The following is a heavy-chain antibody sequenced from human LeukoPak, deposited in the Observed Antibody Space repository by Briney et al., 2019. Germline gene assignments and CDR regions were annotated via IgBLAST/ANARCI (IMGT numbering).Heavy chain of an antibody. Sequence: SETLSLTCAVYGGSFSGYHWTWIRQPPGKGLEWIGSIYYSGSTYYNPSLKSRVTISVDTSKNQFSLKLSSVTAADTAVYYCARHIQVTFRVSRLGWFDAWGQGTLVTVSS. V-gene: IGHV4-34*01. J-gene: IGHJ5*02. D-gene: IGHD3-9*01. CDR3: ARHIQVTFRVSRLGWFDA. CDR1: GGSFSGYH. CDR2: IYYSGST.